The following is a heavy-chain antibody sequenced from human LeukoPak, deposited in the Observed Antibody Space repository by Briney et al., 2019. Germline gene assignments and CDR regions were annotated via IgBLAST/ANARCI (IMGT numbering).Heavy chain of an antibody. D-gene: IGHD3-22*01. Sequence: GGSLRLSCAASGFTFSSYAMSWVRQAPGKGLEWVSAISGSGGSTYYADSVKGRLTISRDNSKNTLYLQMNSLRAEDTAVYYCAKEKYYYDSSGNRYFDYWGQGTLVTVSS. CDR3: AKEKYYYDSSGNRYFDY. J-gene: IGHJ4*02. CDR2: ISGSGGST. V-gene: IGHV3-23*01. CDR1: GFTFSSYA.